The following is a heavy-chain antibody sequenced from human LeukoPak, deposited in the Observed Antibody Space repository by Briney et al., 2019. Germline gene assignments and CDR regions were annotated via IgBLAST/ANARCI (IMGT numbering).Heavy chain of an antibody. CDR2: IYHSGST. J-gene: IGHJ4*02. V-gene: IGHV4-30-2*01. CDR3: ARTTVTTSNFDY. Sequence: SETLSLTCAVSGGSISSGGYSWSWIRQPPGKGLEWIGYIYHSGSTYYNPSLKSRVTISVDRSKNQFSLKLSSVTAADTAVYYCARTTVTTSNFDYWGQETLVTVSS. D-gene: IGHD4-17*01. CDR1: GGSISSGGYS.